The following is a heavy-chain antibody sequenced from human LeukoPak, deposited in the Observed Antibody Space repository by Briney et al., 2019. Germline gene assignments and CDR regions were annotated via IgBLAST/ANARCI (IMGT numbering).Heavy chain of an antibody. CDR2: IGGTGRT. Sequence: GGSLRLSCAASGFAFSSYVINWVRQAPGTGLERVSAIGGTGRTYYADPVKGRFTISRDNSKNTVFLQMNSLRAEDTAIFYCAKDMTTRGAFDIWGQGTMVTVSS. D-gene: IGHD1-1*01. J-gene: IGHJ3*02. CDR1: GFAFSSYV. CDR3: AKDMTTRGAFDI. V-gene: IGHV3-23*01.